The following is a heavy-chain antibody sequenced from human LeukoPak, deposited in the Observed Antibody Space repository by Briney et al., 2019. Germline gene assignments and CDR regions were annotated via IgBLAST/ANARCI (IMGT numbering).Heavy chain of an antibody. J-gene: IGHJ4*02. Sequence: GASVKVSCKASGGTFSSYAISWVRQAPGQGLEWMGRIIPILGIANYAQKFQGRVTITADKSTSTAYMELSSLRSEDTAVYYCARDPSYVEMATTDYWGQGTLVTVSS. CDR3: ARDPSYVEMATTDY. D-gene: IGHD5-24*01. V-gene: IGHV1-69*04. CDR1: GGTFSSYA. CDR2: IIPILGIA.